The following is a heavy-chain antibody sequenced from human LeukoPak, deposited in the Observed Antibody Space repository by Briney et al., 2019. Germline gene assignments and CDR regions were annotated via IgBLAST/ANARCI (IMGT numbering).Heavy chain of an antibody. D-gene: IGHD2-15*01. V-gene: IGHV3-23*01. CDR1: GFSFSSYA. Sequence: GGSLRLSCAASGFSFSSYAMSWVRHATGKGLEWVAGITGSSGDPWYADSVKGRFTISRDNSKNSLYMEMNSLRAEDTAVYYCAKDVLRCSGGSCYSRVAEYFQHWGQGTLVTVSS. CDR3: AKDVLRCSGGSCYSRVAEYFQH. J-gene: IGHJ1*01. CDR2: ITGSSGDP.